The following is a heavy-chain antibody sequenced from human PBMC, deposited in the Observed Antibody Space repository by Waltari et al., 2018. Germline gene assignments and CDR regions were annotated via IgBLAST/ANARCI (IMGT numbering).Heavy chain of an antibody. J-gene: IGHJ3*02. CDR2: IYPDAADT. CDR1: GYSFTSYW. CDR3: ARGTYYYDSSGHDAFDI. D-gene: IGHD3-22*01. Sequence: EVQLVQSGAEVKKPGESLKISCKGSGYSFTSYWIGWVSQMPGKGLEWMGIIYPDAADTRYSPSFQGQVTISADKSIRTAYLQWSSLKASDTAMYYCARGTYYYDSSGHDAFDIWGQGTMVTVSS. V-gene: IGHV5-51*01.